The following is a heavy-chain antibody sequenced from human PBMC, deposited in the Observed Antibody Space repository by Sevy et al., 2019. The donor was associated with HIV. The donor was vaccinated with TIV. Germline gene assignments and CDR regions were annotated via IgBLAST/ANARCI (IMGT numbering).Heavy chain of an antibody. J-gene: IGHJ4*02. V-gene: IGHV3-30*02. Sequence: GGSLRLSCAASGFTFSSYGMHWVRQSPGKGLEWVAFIQYDGRNEKYADSVKGRFTISRDNSKNTLYLQMNSLRVEDTAVYYCAKDPLISLGADLFDYWSQGTLVTVSS. CDR2: IQYDGRNE. CDR3: AKDPLISLGADLFDY. CDR1: GFTFSSYG. D-gene: IGHD3-16*01.